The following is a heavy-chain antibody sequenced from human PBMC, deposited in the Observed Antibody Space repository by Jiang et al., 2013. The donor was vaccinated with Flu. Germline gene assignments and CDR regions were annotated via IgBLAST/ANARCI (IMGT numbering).Heavy chain of an antibody. J-gene: IGHJ4*02. CDR2: ISSDGSXK. V-gene: IGHV3-30*18. CDR1: GFTFSNYG. D-gene: IGHD3-3*01. CDR3: AKDHPAGRGDFWSPYYFPDY. Sequence: ASGFTFSNYGMNWVRHTPGKGLEWVAVISSDGSXKYHTDSVLGRLAISRDNSKNTLYLQMNSLRAEDTAIYYCAKDHPAGRGDFWSPYYFPDYWGQGTLVTVSS.